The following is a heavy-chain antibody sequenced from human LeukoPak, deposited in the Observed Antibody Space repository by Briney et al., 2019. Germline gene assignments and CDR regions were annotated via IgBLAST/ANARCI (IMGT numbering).Heavy chain of an antibody. V-gene: IGHV3-53*01. CDR3: ARGTFSAWYSDY. Sequence: GGSLRLSCAASGFTVSSNYVSWVRQAPGKGLEWVSVIYSGGSTYYADSVKGRFTISRDNSKNTLYLQMNSLRAEDTAVYYCARGTFSAWYSDYWGQGTLVTVSS. CDR1: GFTVSSNY. D-gene: IGHD2/OR15-2a*01. CDR2: IYSGGST. J-gene: IGHJ4*02.